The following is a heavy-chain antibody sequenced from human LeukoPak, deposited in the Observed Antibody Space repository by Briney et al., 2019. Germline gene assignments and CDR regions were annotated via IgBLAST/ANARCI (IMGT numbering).Heavy chain of an antibody. Sequence: PGRSLRLSCAASGFTFSSYGMHWVRQAPGKGLEWVAVISYDGSNKYYADSVKGRFTISRDNSKNTLYLQMNSLRAEDTAVYYCARSTASRREFDYWGQGTLVTVSS. D-gene: IGHD2-2*01. V-gene: IGHV3-30*03. CDR2: ISYDGSNK. CDR3: ARSTASRREFDY. J-gene: IGHJ4*02. CDR1: GFTFSSYG.